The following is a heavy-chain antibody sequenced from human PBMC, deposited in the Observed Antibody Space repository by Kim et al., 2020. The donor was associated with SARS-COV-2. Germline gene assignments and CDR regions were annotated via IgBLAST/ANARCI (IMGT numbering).Heavy chain of an antibody. J-gene: IGHJ4*02. CDR2: ISGSGDNT. V-gene: IGHV3-23*01. CDR3: AKDTTAYPTQLEGFDY. D-gene: IGHD1-1*01. Sequence: GGSLRLSCAASGFTFGSYAMSWVHQAPGKGLEWVSAISGSGDNTYYADSVKGRFTISRDNSKNTLYLQMNSLRAEDTAVYFCAKDTTAYPTQLEGFDYWGQGTLVTVSS. CDR1: GFTFGSYA.